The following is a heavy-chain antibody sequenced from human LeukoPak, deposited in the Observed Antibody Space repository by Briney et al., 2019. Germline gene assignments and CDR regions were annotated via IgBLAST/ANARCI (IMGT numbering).Heavy chain of an antibody. D-gene: IGHD4-17*01. CDR1: GGSISSGGYY. V-gene: IGHV4-61*02. CDR3: ARGPLTMTRGFDP. CDR2: IYTSGST. Sequence: PSETLSLTCTVSGGSISSGGYYWSWIRQPAGKGLEWIGRIYTSGSTNYNPSLKSRVTISVDTSKNQFSLKLSSVTAADTAVYYCARGPLTMTRGFDPWGQGTLVTVSS. J-gene: IGHJ5*02.